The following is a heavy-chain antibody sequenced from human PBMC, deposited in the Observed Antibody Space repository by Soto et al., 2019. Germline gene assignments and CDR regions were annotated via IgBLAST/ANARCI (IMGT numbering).Heavy chain of an antibody. CDR1: GGTFSSYA. V-gene: IGHV1-69*13. J-gene: IGHJ3*02. Sequence: AAVKVSCKASGGTFSSYALSWVRQAPGQGLEWMGGIIPIFGTANYAQKFQGRVTITADESTSTAYMELSSLRSEDTAVYYCARGFPGAFDIWGQGTMVTVSS. CDR2: IIPIFGTA. CDR3: ARGFPGAFDI.